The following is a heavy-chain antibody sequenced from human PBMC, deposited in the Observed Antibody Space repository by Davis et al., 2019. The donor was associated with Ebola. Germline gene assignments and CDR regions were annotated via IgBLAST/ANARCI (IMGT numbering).Heavy chain of an antibody. CDR3: ARSSYTWYFSGMDV. CDR2: ININTGNP. D-gene: IGHD2-2*01. Sequence: ASVKVSCKASGYSFTTYGMNWVRQAPGQGLEWMGWININTGNPTYAQGFTGRFVVSLDTSVSTAYLQITSLKAEDTAVYYCARSSYTWYFSGMDVWGKGTTVTVSS. J-gene: IGHJ6*04. V-gene: IGHV7-4-1*02. CDR1: GYSFTTYG.